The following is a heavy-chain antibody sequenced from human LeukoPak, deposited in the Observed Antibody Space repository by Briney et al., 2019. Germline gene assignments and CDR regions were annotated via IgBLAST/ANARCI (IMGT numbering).Heavy chain of an antibody. Sequence: PSETLSLTCAVYGGSFSGYYWSWIRQPPGKGLEWIGEINHSGSTNYNPSLKSRVTIPVDTSKNQFSLKLSSVTAADTAVYYCARGRSGSYYVDYYYYMDVWGKGTTVTVSS. CDR3: ARGRSGSYYVDYYYYMDV. D-gene: IGHD1-26*01. J-gene: IGHJ6*03. V-gene: IGHV4-34*01. CDR2: INHSGST. CDR1: GGSFSGYY.